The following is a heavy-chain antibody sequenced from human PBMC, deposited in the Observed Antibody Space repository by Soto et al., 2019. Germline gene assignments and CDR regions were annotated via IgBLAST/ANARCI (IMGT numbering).Heavy chain of an antibody. Sequence: PGGSLTLSCAASGFTFSSYAMSWVRQAPGKGLEWVSAISGSGGSTYYADSVKGRFTISRDNSKNTLYLQMNSLRAEDTAVYYCAKQQGPGTPYYYAMDVWGQGTAVTVSS. D-gene: IGHD1-1*01. CDR1: GFTFSSYA. CDR3: AKQQGPGTPYYYAMDV. V-gene: IGHV3-23*01. J-gene: IGHJ6*02. CDR2: ISGSGGST.